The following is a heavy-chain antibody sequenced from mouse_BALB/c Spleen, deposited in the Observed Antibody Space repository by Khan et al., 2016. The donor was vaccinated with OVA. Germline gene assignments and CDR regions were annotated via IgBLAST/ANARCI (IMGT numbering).Heavy chain of an antibody. CDR3: ARHRFTTPTAWFAY. V-gene: IGHV5-6*01. J-gene: IGHJ3*01. CDR1: GFTFSSYG. CDR2: ISNGGSYT. D-gene: IGHD1-2*01. Sequence: EVQLLETGGDLVKPGGSLNLSCEASGFTFSSYGMSWLRQTPDKRLEWVATISNGGSYTYYPDSVKGRLTISRDNAKNTLYLQMSSLKSEDTAMYYCARHRFTTPTAWFAYWGQGTLVTVSA.